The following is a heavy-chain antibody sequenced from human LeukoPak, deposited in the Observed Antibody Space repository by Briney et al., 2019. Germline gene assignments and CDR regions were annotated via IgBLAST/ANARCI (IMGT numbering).Heavy chain of an antibody. J-gene: IGHJ5*02. Sequence: PSETLSLTCTVSGGSVSSDSDYWSWIRQPPGKGLEWIGYIYYSGSTYYNPSLKSRVTISLDTSKNQFSLKLTSVTAADTAVYYCAREGAAAWFDPWGQGTLVTVSS. D-gene: IGHD6-13*01. CDR2: IYYSGST. CDR3: AREGAAAWFDP. CDR1: GGSVSSDSDY. V-gene: IGHV4-31*03.